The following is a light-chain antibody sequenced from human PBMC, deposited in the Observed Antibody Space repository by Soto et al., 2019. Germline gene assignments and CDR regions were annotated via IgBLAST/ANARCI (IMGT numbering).Light chain of an antibody. CDR2: DAT. V-gene: IGKV1-5*01. CDR1: QSISRW. Sequence: DIQMTQSPSTLSASVGDRVTITCRASQSISRWLDWYQQKPGKAPKLLIHDATILESGVPSRFSGSGSGTELTLTISSLQPDDSAAYYCQQYNSYPWTFGQGTKVEIK. J-gene: IGKJ1*01. CDR3: QQYNSYPWT.